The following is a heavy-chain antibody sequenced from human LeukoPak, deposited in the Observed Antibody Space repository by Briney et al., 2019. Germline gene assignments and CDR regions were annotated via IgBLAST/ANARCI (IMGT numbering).Heavy chain of an antibody. CDR2: IFHSAST. CDR1: GYSISSGYY. V-gene: IGHV4-38-2*02. D-gene: IGHD3-10*01. Sequence: SETLSLTCTVSGYSISSGYYWGWIRQPPGKGLEWIGSIFHSASTYYNPSLKSRVTISVDTSKNQFFLKLSSVTAADTAVYYCARSGSGSFDDYWGQGTLVTVSS. CDR3: ARSGSGSFDDY. J-gene: IGHJ4*02.